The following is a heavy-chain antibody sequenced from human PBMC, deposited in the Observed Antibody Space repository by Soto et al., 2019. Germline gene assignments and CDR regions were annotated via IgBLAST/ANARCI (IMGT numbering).Heavy chain of an antibody. CDR2: IKQDGNEK. V-gene: IGHV3-7*01. CDR3: ARRVFGALY. Sequence: EVQLVESGGGLVQPGGSLRLSCAASGFTFNSNWMSWVRRAPGKGLEWVANIKQDGNEKDYVDSVKGCFTISRDNSKNSLYLQMNSLRVEDTAVYYCARRVFGALYWGQGTLVTVSS. J-gene: IGHJ4*02. CDR1: GFTFNSNW. D-gene: IGHD3-10*02.